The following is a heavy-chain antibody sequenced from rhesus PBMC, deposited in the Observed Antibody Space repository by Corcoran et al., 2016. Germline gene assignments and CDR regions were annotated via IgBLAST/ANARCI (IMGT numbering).Heavy chain of an antibody. J-gene: IGHJ4*01. CDR2: ISGSGGNT. CDR3: ARRRGSWNYFDY. V-gene: IGHV4-173*01. CDR1: GGSISSNY. D-gene: IGHD6-25*01. Sequence: QVQLQESGPGLVKPSETLSLTCAVSGGSISSNYWSWIRQPPGKGLEWIGRISGSGGNTDYNPSLKSRFTISTDTSKNQFALKLGSVTAADTAVFYCARRRGSWNYFDYWGQGVLVTVSS.